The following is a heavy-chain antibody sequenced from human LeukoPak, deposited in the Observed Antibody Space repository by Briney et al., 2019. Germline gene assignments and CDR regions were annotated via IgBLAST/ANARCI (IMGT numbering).Heavy chain of an antibody. J-gene: IGHJ5*02. V-gene: IGHV4-34*01. D-gene: IGHD2-2*01. CDR3: ARTLSRYCSSTSCSRRWFDP. Sequence: SETLSLTCAVYGGSFSGYYWSWIRQPPGKGLEWIGEINHSGSTNYNPSLKSRVTISVDTSKNQFSLKLSSVTAADTAVYYCARTLSRYCSSTSCSRRWFDPWGQGTLVTASS. CDR1: GGSFSGYY. CDR2: INHSGST.